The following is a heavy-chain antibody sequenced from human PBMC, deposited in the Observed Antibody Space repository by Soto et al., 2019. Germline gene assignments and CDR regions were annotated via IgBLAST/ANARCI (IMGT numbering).Heavy chain of an antibody. D-gene: IGHD3-22*01. Sequence: PSETLSLTCIVSGDSMSSGAYYWNWIRQHPGKGLEWIGYIYYSGNTYYNPSLKSRIVISVDTSKDQFSLNLGSVTAADTAIYYCASSYSGYLDNWGRGALVTVS. CDR3: ASSYSGYLDN. V-gene: IGHV4-31*03. J-gene: IGHJ4*02. CDR2: IYYSGNT. CDR1: GDSMSSGAYY.